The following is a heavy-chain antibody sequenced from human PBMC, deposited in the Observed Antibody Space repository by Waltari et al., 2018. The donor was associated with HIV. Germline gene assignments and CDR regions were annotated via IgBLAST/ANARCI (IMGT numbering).Heavy chain of an antibody. CDR2: ISYDRSTK. CDR3: AKDRVFFQVGYSII. CDR1: GFTFNNHG. V-gene: IGHV3-30*18. J-gene: IGHJ4*02. Sequence: QVQLVESGGGVVQPGRSLRLSCAASGFTFNNHGIHWVRQAPGKGLEGVAVISYDRSTKDYADSVKGRFTISRDNSKKTVYLQMNSLRAEDTAVYYCAKDRVFFQVGYSIIWGQGTLVTVSS. D-gene: IGHD5-12*01.